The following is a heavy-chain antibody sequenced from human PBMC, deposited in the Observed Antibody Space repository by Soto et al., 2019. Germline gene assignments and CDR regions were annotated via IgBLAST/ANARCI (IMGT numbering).Heavy chain of an antibody. CDR3: VRGVTADY. J-gene: IGHJ4*02. V-gene: IGHV3-74*01. CDR2: IKSDGSSI. Sequence: EVQLVESGGGFVRPGGSLRLSCAASGFSFSSYWMYWVRQAPGKGLVWVSCIKSDGSSISYADFAKGRFTMSRDNARNTLSLQMNSLRAEDTAVYYCVRGVTADYWGQGTLVTVSP. CDR1: GFSFSSYW.